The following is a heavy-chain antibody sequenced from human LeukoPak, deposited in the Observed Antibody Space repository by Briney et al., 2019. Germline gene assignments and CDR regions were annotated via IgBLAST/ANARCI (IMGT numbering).Heavy chain of an antibody. J-gene: IGHJ5*01. Sequence: KPSDTLSLTCAVSGYSISTAYYWGWIRQTPGKGLEWIGRIYHRGGTTSYNPSLESRVSISGDTYKNQFTLRLASVTAAVTAVYYCARYDSRGSGCTLFDSWGQGILVTISS. CDR1: GYSISTAYY. V-gene: IGHV4-38-2*01. CDR3: ARYDSRGSGCTLFDS. D-gene: IGHD3-16*01. CDR2: IYHRGGTT.